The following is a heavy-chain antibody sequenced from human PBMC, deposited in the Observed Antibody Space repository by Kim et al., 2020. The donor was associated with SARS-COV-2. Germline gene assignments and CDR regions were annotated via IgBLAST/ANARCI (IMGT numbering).Heavy chain of an antibody. CDR3: ARGSPSYYYGSGSYSRVPVDF. J-gene: IGHJ4*02. D-gene: IGHD3-10*01. Sequence: GGSLRLSCAASGFTFSDYYMSWIRQAPGKGLEWVSYISSSGSTIYYADSVKGRFTNSRDHAKNSLYLQMNSLRAEDTAVYYCARGSPSYYYGSGSYSRVPVDFWGQGTLVTVSS. CDR2: ISSSGSTI. CDR1: GFTFSDYY. V-gene: IGHV3-11*01.